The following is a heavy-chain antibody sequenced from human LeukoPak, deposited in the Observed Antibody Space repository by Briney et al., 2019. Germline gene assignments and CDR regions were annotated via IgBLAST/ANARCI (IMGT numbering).Heavy chain of an antibody. CDR2: ISSSGSTI. D-gene: IGHD3-9*01. J-gene: IGHJ4*02. Sequence: GGSLRLSCAASGFTFSDYYMSWIRQAPGKGLEWVSYISSSGSTICYADSVKGRFTISRDNAKNSLYLQMNSLRAEDTAVYYCARIKRVLRYFDWLFLFDYWGQGTLVTVSS. V-gene: IGHV3-11*01. CDR1: GFTFSDYY. CDR3: ARIKRVLRYFDWLFLFDY.